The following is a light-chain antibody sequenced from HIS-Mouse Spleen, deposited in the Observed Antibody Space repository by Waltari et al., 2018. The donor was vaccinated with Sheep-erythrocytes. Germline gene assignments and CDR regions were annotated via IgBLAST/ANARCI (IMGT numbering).Light chain of an antibody. V-gene: IGLV2-23*01. CDR2: EGS. CDR3: CSYAGSSTPWV. CDR1: SRDGGSYNL. J-gene: IGLJ3*02. Sequence: QSALTQPASVSGSPGQSITIPCPGTSRDGGSYNLVSWYQQHPGKAPNLMIYEGSKRPSGVSNRFSGSKSGNTASLTISGLQAEDEADYYCCSYAGSSTPWVFGGGTKLTVL.